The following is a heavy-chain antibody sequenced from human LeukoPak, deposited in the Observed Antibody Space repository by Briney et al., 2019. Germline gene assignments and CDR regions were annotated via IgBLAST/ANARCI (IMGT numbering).Heavy chain of an antibody. V-gene: IGHV1-18*01. CDR1: GYIFTSYG. D-gene: IGHD2-2*01. J-gene: IGHJ4*02. CDR2: ISAYNGNT. Sequence: ASVKVSCKASGYIFTSYGISWVRQAPGQGLEWMGWISAYNGNTNYTQKLQGRVTMTTDTSTSTAYMELRSLRSEDTAVYYCARDGDIVVVPAAPTPFDYWGQGTLVTVSS. CDR3: ARDGDIVVVPAAPTPFDY.